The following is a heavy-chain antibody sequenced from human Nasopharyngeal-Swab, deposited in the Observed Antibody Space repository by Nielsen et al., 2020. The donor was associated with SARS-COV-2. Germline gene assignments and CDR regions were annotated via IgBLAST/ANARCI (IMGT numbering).Heavy chain of an antibody. CDR2: IYPGDSDT. CDR3: ARPGRYFDWFYFDY. V-gene: IGHV5-51*01. Sequence: VRQMPGKGLEWMGIIYPGDSDTRYSPSLQGQVTISADKSISTAYLQWSSLKASDTAMYYCARPGRYFDWFYFDYWGQGTLVTVS. D-gene: IGHD3-9*01. J-gene: IGHJ4*02.